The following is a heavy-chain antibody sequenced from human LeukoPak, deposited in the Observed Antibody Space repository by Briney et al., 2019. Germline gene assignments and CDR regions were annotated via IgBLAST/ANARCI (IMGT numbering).Heavy chain of an antibody. J-gene: IGHJ4*02. D-gene: IGHD4-17*01. Sequence: GGSLRLSCAASGFTVSSNYMSWVRQAPGKGLEWVSVIYSGGSTYYADSVKGRFTISRDNSKNTLYLQMNSLRAEDTAVYYCXXXGXGDYALDYWGQGTLVTVSS. CDR1: GFTVSSNY. V-gene: IGHV3-66*01. CDR2: IYSGGST. CDR3: XXXGXGDYALDY.